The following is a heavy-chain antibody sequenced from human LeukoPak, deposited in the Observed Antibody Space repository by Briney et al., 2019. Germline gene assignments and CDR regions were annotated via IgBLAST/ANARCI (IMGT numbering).Heavy chain of an antibody. V-gene: IGHV5-51*01. CDR2: IYPGDSDT. D-gene: IGHD2-2*01. Sequence: GESLKISCKGSGYSFTSYWISWVRQMPGKGLEWMGIIYPGDSDTRYSPSFQGQVTISADKSISTAYLQWSSLKASDTAMYYCARTYCSSTSCYGIWFDPWGQGTLVTVSS. J-gene: IGHJ5*02. CDR1: GYSFTSYW. CDR3: ARTYCSSTSCYGIWFDP.